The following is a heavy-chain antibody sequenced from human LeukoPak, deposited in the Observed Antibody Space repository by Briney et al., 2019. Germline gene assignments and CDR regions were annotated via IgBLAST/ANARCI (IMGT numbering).Heavy chain of an antibody. D-gene: IGHD6-19*01. Sequence: SETLSLTCTVSGGSIGSYYWSWIRQPPGKGLEWIGNIDYSGSTIYNPALKSRVTVSVDTSKNQFSLKLSSVTAADTAVYYCARWAGSSGRSYWGQGTLVTVSS. CDR3: ARWAGSSGRSY. J-gene: IGHJ4*02. CDR1: GGSIGSYY. CDR2: IDYSGST. V-gene: IGHV4-59*08.